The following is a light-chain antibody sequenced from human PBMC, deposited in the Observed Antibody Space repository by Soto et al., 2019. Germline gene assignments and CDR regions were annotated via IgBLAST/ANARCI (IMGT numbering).Light chain of an antibody. CDR2: DVG. J-gene: IGLJ1*01. Sequence: QSALTQPASVSGSPGQSITIACTGTSSDIGGYNFVSWYQQHPGKAPKLLIYDVGNRPSGVSNRFSGSKSGNTASLTISGRQAEDEAHYYCNSYRTVSTYVFGSGTKLIVL. V-gene: IGLV2-14*01. CDR1: SSDIGGYNF. CDR3: NSYRTVSTYV.